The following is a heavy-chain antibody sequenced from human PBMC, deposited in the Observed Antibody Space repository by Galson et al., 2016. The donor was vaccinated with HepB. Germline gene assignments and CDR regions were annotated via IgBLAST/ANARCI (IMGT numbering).Heavy chain of an antibody. CDR1: GFTFSSYA. J-gene: IGHJ4*01. CDR3: ATHDCTSTSCAHDY. V-gene: IGHV3-23*01. CDR2: ISGSGGST. Sequence: SLRLSCAASGFTFSSYAMSWVRQAPGKGLEWVSAISGSGGSTYYADSVKGRFTISRDNADSSLSLQMNSLRGEDTAVYYCATHDCTSTSCAHDYWGHGTLVTVSS. D-gene: IGHD2-2*01.